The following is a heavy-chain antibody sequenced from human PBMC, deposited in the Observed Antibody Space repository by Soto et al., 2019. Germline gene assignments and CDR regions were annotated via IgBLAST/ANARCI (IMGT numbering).Heavy chain of an antibody. CDR1: GYSFTSYW. CDR2: IYPGDSDT. CDR3: ARLRGRAADIAVAGTVSYYYYGMDV. V-gene: IGHV5-51*01. D-gene: IGHD6-19*01. J-gene: IGHJ6*02. Sequence: PGESLKISCKGSGYSFTSYWIGWVRQMPGKGLEWMGIIYPGDSDTRYSPSFQGQVTISADKSISTAYLQWSSLKASDTAMYYCARLRGRAADIAVAGTVSYYYYGMDVWGQGTTVTVSS.